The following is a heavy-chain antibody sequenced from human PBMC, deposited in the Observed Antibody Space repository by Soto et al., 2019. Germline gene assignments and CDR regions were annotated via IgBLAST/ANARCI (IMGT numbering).Heavy chain of an antibody. CDR3: AVSTTVTTSGFDY. V-gene: IGHV1-2*04. D-gene: IGHD4-17*01. Sequence: ASVKVSCKASGYTFTGYYMHWVRQAPGQGLEWMGWINPNSGGTNYAQKFQGWVTMTRDTSISTAYMELSRLRSDDTAVYYCAVSTTVTTSGFDYWGQGTLVTVSS. CDR1: GYTFTGYY. J-gene: IGHJ4*02. CDR2: INPNSGGT.